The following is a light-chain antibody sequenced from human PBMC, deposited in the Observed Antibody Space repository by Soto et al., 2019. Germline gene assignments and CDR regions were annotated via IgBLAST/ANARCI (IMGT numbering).Light chain of an antibody. CDR3: QQSYNRPLA. CDR2: AAS. V-gene: IGKV1-39*01. Sequence: DIQMTQSPSSLSASVGDKVTITCRASQGISIFLNWYQQKPGKAPNLLISAASNLQSGVPSRFSGHGSGTDFTLTISNLQPEDFASYYCQQSYNRPLAFGGGTKVEIK. J-gene: IGKJ4*01. CDR1: QGISIF.